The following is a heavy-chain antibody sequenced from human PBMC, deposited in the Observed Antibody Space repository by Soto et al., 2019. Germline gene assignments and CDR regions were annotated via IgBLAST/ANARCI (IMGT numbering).Heavy chain of an antibody. D-gene: IGHD1-26*01. CDR2: IYYSGTT. CDR3: ASTYYTGDSGPYDY. V-gene: IGHV4-31*03. CDR1: GDSISSGGYY. J-gene: IGHJ4*02. Sequence: QVQLQESGPGLVKPSQTLSLTCTVSGDSISSGGYYWSWIRQHPGKGLEWIGYIYYSGTTYYNPSVESRVSSSADTSENQFSLKVKSVTVADTAVYYCASTYYTGDSGPYDYWGQGTLVTVSS.